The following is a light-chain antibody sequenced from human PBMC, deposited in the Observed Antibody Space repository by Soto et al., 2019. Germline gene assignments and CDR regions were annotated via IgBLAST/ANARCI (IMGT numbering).Light chain of an antibody. CDR1: QNLGTLY. J-gene: IGKJ1*01. V-gene: IGKV3-15*01. CDR2: GAS. Sequence: EIVLTQSPGTLSLSPGERGTLSCRASQNLGTLYLAWFQQKSGQAPRLLIYGASTRATGVPGRFSGTGSGTEFTLTISSLQSEDSAVYYCQQYNHWWTFGQGTKVDI. CDR3: QQYNHWWT.